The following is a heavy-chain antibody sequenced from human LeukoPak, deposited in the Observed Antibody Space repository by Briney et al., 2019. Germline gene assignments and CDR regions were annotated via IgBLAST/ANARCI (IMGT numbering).Heavy chain of an antibody. CDR3: AYRNNFEY. CDR1: GFSLSGHW. Sequence: GGSLRLSCATSGFSLSGHWMNWVRQPPGKGLEWVANTKAGGSEKYYVDSVKGRFTISRDDAKRTVDLQMDNLRTEDTAVYYCAYRNNFEYWGQGTLVTVSS. V-gene: IGHV3-7*05. J-gene: IGHJ4*02. CDR2: TKAGGSEK. D-gene: IGHD1-26*01.